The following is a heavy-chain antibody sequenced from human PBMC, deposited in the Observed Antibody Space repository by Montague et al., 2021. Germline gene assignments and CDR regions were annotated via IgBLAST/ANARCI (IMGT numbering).Heavy chain of an antibody. Sequence: SETLSLTCAVSGGSLGSSNWWTWVRQPPGKGLEWIGEIYHSGSTNYNPSLKSRVTMSVDKSKSQFSLRLTSVTAADTAVYFRARYHVSIVTTTTSAYHYYGMDVWGQGTTVTVSS. J-gene: IGHJ6*02. V-gene: IGHV4-4*02. CDR2: IYHSGST. D-gene: IGHD5-12*01. CDR3: ARYHVSIVTTTTSAYHYYGMDV. CDR1: GGSLGSSNW.